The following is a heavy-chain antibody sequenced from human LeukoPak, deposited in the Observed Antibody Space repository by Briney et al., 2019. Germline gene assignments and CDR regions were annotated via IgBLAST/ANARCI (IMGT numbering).Heavy chain of an antibody. Sequence: SETLSLTCTVSGGSISSSSYYWGWIRQPPGKGLEWIGSIYYSGSTYYNPSLKSRVTISVDTSKNQFSLKLSSVTAADTAVYYCASIRLGESDPGYYYYYMDVWGKGTTVTISS. J-gene: IGHJ6*03. CDR2: IYYSGST. V-gene: IGHV4-39*07. D-gene: IGHD3-10*01. CDR3: ASIRLGESDPGYYYYYMDV. CDR1: GGSISSSSYY.